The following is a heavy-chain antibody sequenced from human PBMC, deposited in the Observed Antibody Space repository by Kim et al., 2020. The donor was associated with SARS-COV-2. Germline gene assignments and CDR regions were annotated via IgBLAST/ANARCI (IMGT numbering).Heavy chain of an antibody. CDR1: GFTFRSYD. CDR3: AKDRGSGIRSFDY. D-gene: IGHD3-10*01. V-gene: IGHV3-23*01. J-gene: IGHJ4*02. Sequence: GGSLRLSCAASGFTFRSYDMTWVRQAPGKGLGWVSTITSTGGGTYYADSVKGRFAISRDNSKNTLFLQTNSLRVEDTAVYYCAKDRGSGIRSFDYWGQGALVTVSS. CDR2: ITSTGGGT.